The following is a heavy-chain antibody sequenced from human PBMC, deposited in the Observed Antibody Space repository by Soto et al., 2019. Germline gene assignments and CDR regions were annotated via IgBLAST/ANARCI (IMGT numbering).Heavy chain of an antibody. D-gene: IGHD3-3*01. CDR3: ARDPPNYDFWSGYSEAGGMDV. Sequence: PGRSLRLSCAASGFTFSSYSMNWVRQAPGKGLEWVSSISSSSSYIYYADSVKGRFTISRDNAKNSLYLQMNSLRAEDTAVYYCARDPPNYDFWSGYSEAGGMDVWGQGTTVTVSS. J-gene: IGHJ6*02. CDR2: ISSSSSYI. CDR1: GFTFSSYS. V-gene: IGHV3-21*01.